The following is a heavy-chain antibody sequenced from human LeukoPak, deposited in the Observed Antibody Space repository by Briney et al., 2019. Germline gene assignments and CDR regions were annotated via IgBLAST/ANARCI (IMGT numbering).Heavy chain of an antibody. Sequence: SETLSLTCTVSGGPISSYYWSWIRQPPGKGLGWIGYIYYSGSTNYNPSLKSQVTISVDTSKNQFSLKLSSVTAADTAVYYCARAETTVDLYYFDYWGQGTLVTVSS. CDR2: IYYSGST. CDR1: GGPISSYY. V-gene: IGHV4-59*08. CDR3: ARAETTVDLYYFDY. J-gene: IGHJ4*02. D-gene: IGHD4-23*01.